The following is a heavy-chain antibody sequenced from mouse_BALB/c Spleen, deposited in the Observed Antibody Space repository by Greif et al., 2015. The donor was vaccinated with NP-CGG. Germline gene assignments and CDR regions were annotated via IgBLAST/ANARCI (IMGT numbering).Heavy chain of an antibody. CDR1: GFTFSDYY. CDR3: ARGPAAWFAY. V-gene: IGHV5-4*02. CDR2: ISDGGSYT. J-gene: IGHJ3*01. Sequence: EVMLVESGGGLGKPGGSLKLSCAASGFTFSDYYMYWVRQTPEKRLEWVATISDGGSYTYYPDSVKGRFTISRDNAKNNLYLQMSSLKSEDTAMYYCARGPAAWFAYWGQGTLVTVSA.